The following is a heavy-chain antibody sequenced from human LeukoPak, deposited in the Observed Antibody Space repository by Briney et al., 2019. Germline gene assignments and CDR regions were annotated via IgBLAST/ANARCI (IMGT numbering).Heavy chain of an antibody. CDR1: GGSFSGYY. CDR2: KYYSGSA. D-gene: IGHD2-2*01. J-gene: IGHJ3*02. V-gene: IGHV4-34*01. CDR3: ATPYCSSISCLDVFNM. Sequence: SETLSLTCAVYGGSFSGYYWTWIRQHPGKGLEWIGYKYYSGSAKYNPSLKSRLTISIDTSKNQFSLQLSSVTAADTATYYCATPYCSSISCLDVFNMWGQGTRVTVSS.